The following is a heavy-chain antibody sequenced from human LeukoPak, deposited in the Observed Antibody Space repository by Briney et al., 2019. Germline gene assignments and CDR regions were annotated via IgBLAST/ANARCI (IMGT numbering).Heavy chain of an antibody. CDR3: ARDSHYSNPRNDAFDI. CDR2: ISYDGSNK. CDR1: GFTFSSYG. D-gene: IGHD4-11*01. Sequence: GGSLRLSCAASGFTFSSYGMHWVRQAPGKGLEWVAVISYDGSNKYYADAVKGRFTFSRDNSKNTLYLQMNSLRAEDTAVYYCARDSHYSNPRNDAFDIWGQGTMVTVSS. J-gene: IGHJ3*02. V-gene: IGHV3-30*03.